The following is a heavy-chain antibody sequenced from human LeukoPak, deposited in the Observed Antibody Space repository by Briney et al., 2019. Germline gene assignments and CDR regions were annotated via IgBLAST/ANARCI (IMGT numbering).Heavy chain of an antibody. CDR1: GYTFTSYG. CDR2: MSAYNGNT. Sequence: ASVKVSCKASGYTFTSYGISWVRQAPGQGLEWMGWMSAYNGNTNYAQKLQGRVTMTTDTSTSTAYMELRSLRSDDTDVYYCARGSSSWYAPNYYGMDVWGQGTTVTVSS. V-gene: IGHV1-18*01. J-gene: IGHJ6*02. CDR3: ARGSSSWYAPNYYGMDV. D-gene: IGHD6-13*01.